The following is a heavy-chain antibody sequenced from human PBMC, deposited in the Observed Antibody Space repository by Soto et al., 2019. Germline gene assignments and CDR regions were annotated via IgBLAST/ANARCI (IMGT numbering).Heavy chain of an antibody. CDR3: ARRQEVYGSGSYYYYYGMDV. D-gene: IGHD3-10*01. CDR1: GGSISSYY. V-gene: IGHV4-59*08. Sequence: SETLSLTCTVSGGSISSYYWSWIRQPPGKGLEWIGYIYYSGSTNYNPSLKSRGTISVDTSKNQFSLKLSSVTAADTAVYYCARRQEVYGSGSYYYYYGMDVWGQGTTVTVSS. CDR2: IYYSGST. J-gene: IGHJ6*02.